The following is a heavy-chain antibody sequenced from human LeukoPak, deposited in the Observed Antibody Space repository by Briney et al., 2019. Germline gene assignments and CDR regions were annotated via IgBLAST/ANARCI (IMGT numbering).Heavy chain of an antibody. V-gene: IGHV4-4*09. D-gene: IGHD3-3*01. J-gene: IGHJ4*02. CDR3: ARHGRSGYYSFDY. Sequence: SETLSLTCTVSGGSISSYYWSWIRQPPGKGLEWIGYIYTSGSTNYNPSLKSRVTISVDTSKNQFSLKLSSVTAADTAVYYCARHGRSGYYSFDYWGQGTLVTVSS. CDR1: GGSISSYY. CDR2: IYTSGST.